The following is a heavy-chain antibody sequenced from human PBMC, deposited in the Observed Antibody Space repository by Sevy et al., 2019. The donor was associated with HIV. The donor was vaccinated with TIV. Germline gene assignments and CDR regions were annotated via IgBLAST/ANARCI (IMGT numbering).Heavy chain of an antibody. D-gene: IGHD5-18*01. CDR3: ARDYAANSWLPFDS. CDR2: ISYDGRTK. J-gene: IGHJ4*02. Sequence: GSLRLSCEVSGFTFSSYAMHWVRQAPGKGLEWVAVISYDGRTKYYADSAKGRFAISRDNSKNTLSLQMNSLRDDDTAVYYCARDYAANSWLPFDSWGQGTLVTVSS. V-gene: IGHV3-30*09. CDR1: GFTFSSYA.